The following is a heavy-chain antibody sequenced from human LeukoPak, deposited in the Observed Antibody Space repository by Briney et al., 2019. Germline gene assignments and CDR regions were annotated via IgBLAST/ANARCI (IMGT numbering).Heavy chain of an antibody. Sequence: GGSLRLSCAASGFTFSNYGMHWVRQAPGKGLEWVAVISYDGSNKYYADSVKGRFTISRDNSKNTLYLQMNSLRAEDTAVYYCAKDQAGKGDCGGDCYPDEYYYYGMDVWGQGTTVTVSS. D-gene: IGHD2-21*02. CDR1: GFTFSNYG. J-gene: IGHJ6*02. V-gene: IGHV3-30*18. CDR3: AKDQAGKGDCGGDCYPDEYYYYGMDV. CDR2: ISYDGSNK.